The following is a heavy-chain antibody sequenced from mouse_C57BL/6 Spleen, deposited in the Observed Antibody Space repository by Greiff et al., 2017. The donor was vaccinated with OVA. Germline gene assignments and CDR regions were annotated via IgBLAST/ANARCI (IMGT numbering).Heavy chain of an antibody. CDR1: GYSITSGYY. V-gene: IGHV3-6*01. D-gene: IGHD2-2*01. CDR3: ARENIYYGYDGFAY. Sequence: EVKLQESGPGLVKPSQSLSLTCSVTGYSITSGYYWNWIRQFPGNKLEWMGYISYDGSNNYNPSLKNRISITRDTSKNQFFLKLNSVTTEDTATYYCARENIYYGYDGFAYWGQGTLVTVSA. J-gene: IGHJ3*01. CDR2: ISYDGSN.